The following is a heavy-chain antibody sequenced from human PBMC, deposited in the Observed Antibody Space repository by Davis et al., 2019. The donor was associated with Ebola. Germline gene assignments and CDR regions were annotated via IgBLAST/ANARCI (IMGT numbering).Heavy chain of an antibody. J-gene: IGHJ5*02. Sequence: PSETLSLTCPVSGGSISSGGYYWSWIRQHPGKGLEWIGYIYYSGSTYYNPSLKSRVTISVDTSKNQFSLKLSSVTAADTAVYYCARMPSYCSGGSCSGHTVDPWGQGTLVTVSS. D-gene: IGHD2-15*01. CDR2: IYYSGST. CDR3: ARMPSYCSGGSCSGHTVDP. V-gene: IGHV4-31*03. CDR1: GGSISSGGYY.